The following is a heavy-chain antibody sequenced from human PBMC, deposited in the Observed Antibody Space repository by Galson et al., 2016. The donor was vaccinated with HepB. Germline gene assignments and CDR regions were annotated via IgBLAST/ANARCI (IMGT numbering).Heavy chain of an antibody. CDR1: GFTFSDFD. CDR3: ASAAVGYNNGSPPGYDY. V-gene: IGHV3-30*04. D-gene: IGHD6-19*01. Sequence: SLRLSCAASGFTFSDFDMHWVRQAPGEGLEWVAIISSHGGNTDYADSMKGRFTISRDNSKNTLYLEMDSLRIDDTAVYYCASAAVGYNNGSPPGYDYWGQGALVSVSS. J-gene: IGHJ4*02. CDR2: ISSHGGNT.